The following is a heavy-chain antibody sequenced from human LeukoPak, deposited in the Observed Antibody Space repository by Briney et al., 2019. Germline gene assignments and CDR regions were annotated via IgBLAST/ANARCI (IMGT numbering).Heavy chain of an antibody. D-gene: IGHD5-24*01. Sequence: SETLSLTCTVSGGSISSYYWSWIRQPPGKGLEWIGYIYYSGSTNYNPSLKSRVTISVDTSKNQFSLKLSSVTAADTAVYYCARGRRDGYNLEYFDKWGQGTLVTASS. CDR3: ARGRRDGYNLEYFDK. V-gene: IGHV4-59*08. CDR2: IYYSGST. CDR1: GGSISSYY. J-gene: IGHJ4*02.